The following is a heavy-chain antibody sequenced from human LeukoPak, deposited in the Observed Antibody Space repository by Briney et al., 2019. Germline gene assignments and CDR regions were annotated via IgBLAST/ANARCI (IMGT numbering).Heavy chain of an antibody. CDR3: ARAGYCSGGSCYPTRYFDY. D-gene: IGHD2-15*01. Sequence: SETLSLTCTVSGGSISSYCWIWIRQPAGKGLEWIGRIYTSGSTNYHPSLKSRVTISVDTSKNQFSLKLSSVTAADTAVYYCARAGYCSGGSCYPTRYFDYWGQGTLVTVSS. V-gene: IGHV4-4*07. CDR1: GGSISSYC. J-gene: IGHJ4*02. CDR2: IYTSGST.